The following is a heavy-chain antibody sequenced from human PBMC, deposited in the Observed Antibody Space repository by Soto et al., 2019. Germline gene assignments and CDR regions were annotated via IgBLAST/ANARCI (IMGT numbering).Heavy chain of an antibody. CDR3: ARGTLIGYCSSTSCYSFWFDP. CDR1: GGSISSGGYY. V-gene: IGHV4-31*03. Sequence: QVQLQESGPGLVKPSQTLSLTCTVSGGSISSGGYYWSWIRQHPGKGLEWIGYIYYSGSTYYNPSPKRRVTISVDTPKNQFSLKLSSVTAADTAVYYCARGTLIGYCSSTSCYSFWFDPWGQGTLVTVSS. D-gene: IGHD2-2*01. J-gene: IGHJ5*02. CDR2: IYYSGST.